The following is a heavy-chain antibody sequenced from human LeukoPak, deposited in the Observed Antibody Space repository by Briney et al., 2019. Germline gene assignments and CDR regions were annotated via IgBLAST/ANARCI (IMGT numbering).Heavy chain of an antibody. CDR3: ARETVVVPAAPWGYFDY. V-gene: IGHV1-2*02. Sequence: ASVKVSCKASGYTFTGYYMHWVRQAPGQGLEWMGWINPNSGGTNYAQKFQGRVTITADESTSTAYMELSSLRSEDTAVYYCARETVVVPAAPWGYFDYWGQGTLVTVSS. D-gene: IGHD2-2*01. CDR2: INPNSGGT. CDR1: GYTFTGYY. J-gene: IGHJ4*02.